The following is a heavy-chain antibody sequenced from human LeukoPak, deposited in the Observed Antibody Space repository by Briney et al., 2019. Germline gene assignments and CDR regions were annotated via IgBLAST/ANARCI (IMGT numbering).Heavy chain of an antibody. J-gene: IGHJ2*01. CDR1: GVSISSYY. CDR3: ARYSSGWFWYFDL. CDR2: IYSSGST. Sequence: SETLSLTCTVSGVSISSYYWSWVRQPPGKGLEWIGYIYSSGSTNYNPSLKSRVTISVGTSKNQFSLKLTSVTAADTAVYYCARYSSGWFWYFDLWGRGTLVTVSS. D-gene: IGHD6-19*01. V-gene: IGHV4-59*01.